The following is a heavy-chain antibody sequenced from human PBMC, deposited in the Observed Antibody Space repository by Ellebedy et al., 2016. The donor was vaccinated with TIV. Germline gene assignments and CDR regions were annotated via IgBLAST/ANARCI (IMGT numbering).Heavy chain of an antibody. D-gene: IGHD1-1*01. CDR1: GFIFSDAW. CDR2: IKGKADGATR. CDR3: AAGTGNSDFDY. V-gene: IGHV3-15*01. J-gene: IGHJ4*02. Sequence: GGSLRLSXAASGFIFSDAWMSWVRQAPGKGLERVGRIKGKADGATRDFASPVKGRFSISRDDSKNTVSLQMDGLKTEDTAVYYCAAGTGNSDFDYWGPGILVTVPS.